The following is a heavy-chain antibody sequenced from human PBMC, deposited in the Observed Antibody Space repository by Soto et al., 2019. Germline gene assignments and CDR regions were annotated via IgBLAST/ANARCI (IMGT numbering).Heavy chain of an antibody. CDR3: ARQAYYDILTGYYAFDI. V-gene: IGHV1-8*01. CDR2: MNPNSGNT. J-gene: IGHJ3*02. D-gene: IGHD3-9*01. CDR1: GYTFTSYD. Sequence: ASVKVSCKASGYTFTSYDINWVRQATGQGLEWMGWMNPNSGNTGYAQKFQGRVTMTRNTSISTAYMELSSLRSEDTAVYYCARQAYYDILTGYYAFDIWGQGTMVTVSS.